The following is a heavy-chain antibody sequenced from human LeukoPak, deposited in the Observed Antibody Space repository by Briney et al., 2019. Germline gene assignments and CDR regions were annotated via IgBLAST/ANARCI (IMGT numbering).Heavy chain of an antibody. D-gene: IGHD3-22*01. Sequence: GGSLRLSCAASGFSFSTIYMSWVRQTPGQGLEWVGRIRSNSDGGTIAYAAPVKGRFTLSRDDSKTTLYLQMNSLQTEDTAVYYCATGFYDSTWGQGTLVTVSS. CDR1: GFSFSTIY. V-gene: IGHV3-15*01. CDR2: IRSNSDGGTI. J-gene: IGHJ5*02. CDR3: ATGFYDST.